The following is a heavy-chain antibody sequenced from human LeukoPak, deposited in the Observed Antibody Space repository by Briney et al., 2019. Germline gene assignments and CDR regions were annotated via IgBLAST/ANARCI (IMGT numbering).Heavy chain of an antibody. V-gene: IGHV3-30*02. D-gene: IGHD1-26*01. CDR3: ARRGGATTRAHYFDY. CDR2: IRYDGSNK. Sequence: GGFLRLSCAASGFTFSSYGMHWVRQAPGKGLEWVAFIRYDGSNKYYADSVKGRFTISRDNSKNTLYLQMNSLRAEDTAVYYCARRGGATTRAHYFDYWGQGTLVTVSS. J-gene: IGHJ4*02. CDR1: GFTFSSYG.